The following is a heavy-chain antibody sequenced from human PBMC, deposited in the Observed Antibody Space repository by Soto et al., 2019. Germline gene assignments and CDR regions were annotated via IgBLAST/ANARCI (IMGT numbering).Heavy chain of an antibody. D-gene: IGHD2-2*01. V-gene: IGHV3-23*01. Sequence: GGSLRLSCAASGFTFNKYAISWVRQAPGKGLEWVAAVSGSGGSTEYADSVKGRFSISRDNSKNTLYLQMSGLRAEDTAVYYCAKEAFGYCIITETCPKELDYWGQGTPVTVSS. CDR1: GFTFNKYA. CDR2: VSGSGGST. CDR3: AKEAFGYCIITETCPKELDY. J-gene: IGHJ4*02.